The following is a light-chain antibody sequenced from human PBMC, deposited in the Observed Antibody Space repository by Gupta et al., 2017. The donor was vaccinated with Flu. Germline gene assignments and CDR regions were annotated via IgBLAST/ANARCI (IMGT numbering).Light chain of an antibody. J-gene: IGLJ3*02. CDR1: SGHSRNS. CDR3: QTWDTAGKWV. CDR2: LNSDGSH. Sequence: QVVLTQSPSASASLGASVKLTCTLSSGHSRNSITWHQQQPERGPRYLMKLNSDGSHSKGDRIPDRFSGSSSGAERYLTISSLQSDDEADYYCQTWDTAGKWVFGGGTKLTVL. V-gene: IGLV4-69*01.